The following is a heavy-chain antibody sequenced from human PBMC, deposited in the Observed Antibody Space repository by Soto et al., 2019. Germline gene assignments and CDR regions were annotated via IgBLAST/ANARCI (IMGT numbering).Heavy chain of an antibody. CDR3: ARAGDVVLLWFGRYGMDV. CDR1: GGSISSYY. CDR2: IYYSGST. J-gene: IGHJ6*02. Sequence: SETLSLTCTVSGGSISSYYWSWIRQPPGKGLEWIGYIYYSGSTNYNPSLKSRITISVDTSKNQFSLKLSSVTAADTAVYYCARAGDVVLLWFGRYGMDVWGQGTTVTVSS. V-gene: IGHV4-59*01. D-gene: IGHD3-10*01.